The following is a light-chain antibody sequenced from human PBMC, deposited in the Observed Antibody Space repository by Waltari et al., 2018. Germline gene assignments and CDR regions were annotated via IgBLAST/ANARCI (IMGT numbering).Light chain of an antibody. CDR2: KAS. J-gene: IGKJ2*01. CDR3: QQYNSYSYT. V-gene: IGKV1-5*03. Sequence: DIQMTQSPSTLSASVGDSVTITCRASQSISSWLAWYQQKPGKAPKLLTYKASSLESGVPSRFSGSVSGTEFTLTISSLQPDDFATYYCQQYNSYSYTFGQGTKLEIK. CDR1: QSISSW.